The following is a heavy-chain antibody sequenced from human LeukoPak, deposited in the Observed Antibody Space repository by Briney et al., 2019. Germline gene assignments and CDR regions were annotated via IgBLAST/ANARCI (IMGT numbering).Heavy chain of an antibody. Sequence: SETLSLTCTVSGGSISSSSYYWGWIRQPPGKGLEWIGSIYYSGSTYYNPSLKSRVTISVDTSKNQFSLKLSSVTAADTAVYYCARGVGSETHYSYCYMDVWGKGTTVTISS. D-gene: IGHD3-10*01. J-gene: IGHJ6*03. CDR3: ARGVGSETHYSYCYMDV. CDR1: GGSISSSSYY. V-gene: IGHV4-39*07. CDR2: IYYSGST.